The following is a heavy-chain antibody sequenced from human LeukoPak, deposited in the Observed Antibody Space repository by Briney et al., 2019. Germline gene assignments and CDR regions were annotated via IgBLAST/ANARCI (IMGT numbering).Heavy chain of an antibody. D-gene: IGHD2-21*02. CDR1: EFDFFSYG. Sequence: GGSLRLSCVASEFDFFSYGMQWVRQAPGKGLVWVSRIFSDGTTTSYADSVKGRFTISRDNAKNTLYPQMNSLRAEDTAVYYCARELPREVTLDYWGQGTLVTVSP. V-gene: IGHV3-74*01. J-gene: IGHJ4*01. CDR3: ARELPREVTLDY. CDR2: IFSDGTTT.